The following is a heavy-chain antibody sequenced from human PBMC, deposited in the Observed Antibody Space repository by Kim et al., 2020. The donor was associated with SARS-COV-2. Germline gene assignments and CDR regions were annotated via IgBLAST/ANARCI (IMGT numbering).Heavy chain of an antibody. D-gene: IGHD3-10*01. V-gene: IGHV3-48*04. Sequence: GGSLRLSCAASGFTFSSYSMNWVRQAPGKGLEWVSYISSSSSTIYYADSVKGRFTISRDNAKNSLYLQMNSLRAEDTAVYYCARGAPYYYGSGSYFDYWGQGTLVTVSS. CDR3: ARGAPYYYGSGSYFDY. CDR2: ISSSSSTI. J-gene: IGHJ4*02. CDR1: GFTFSSYS.